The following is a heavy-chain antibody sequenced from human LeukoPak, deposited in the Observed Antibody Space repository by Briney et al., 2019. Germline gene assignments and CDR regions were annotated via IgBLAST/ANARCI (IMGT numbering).Heavy chain of an antibody. J-gene: IGHJ6*03. V-gene: IGHV1-2*02. CDR3: ARDLDYYYYMDV. D-gene: IGHD3-16*01. Sequence: ASVKVSCKASGYTFTNSYIHWVRQAPGQVLEWMGWINPNSGGTNYAQKFQGRVTMTRDTSISTAYMELSRLRSDDTAVYYCARDLDYYYYMDVWGKGTTVTISS. CDR1: GYTFTNSY. CDR2: INPNSGGT.